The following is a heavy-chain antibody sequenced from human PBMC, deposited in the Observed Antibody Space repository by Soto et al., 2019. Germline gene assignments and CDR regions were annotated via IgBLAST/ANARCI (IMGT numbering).Heavy chain of an antibody. D-gene: IGHD3-10*01. CDR3: AREAYYGSGSLDY. CDR1: GFTVSSNY. CDR2: IYSGGST. J-gene: IGHJ4*02. V-gene: IGHV3-53*01. Sequence: GGSLRLSCAASGFTVSSNYMSWVRQAPGKGLEWVSVIYSGGSTYYADSVKGRFTISRDNSKNTLYLQMNSLRAEDTAVYYCAREAYYGSGSLDYWGQGTLVTVSS.